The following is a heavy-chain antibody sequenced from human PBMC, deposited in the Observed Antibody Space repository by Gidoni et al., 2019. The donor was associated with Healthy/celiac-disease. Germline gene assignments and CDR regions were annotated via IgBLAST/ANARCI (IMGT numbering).Heavy chain of an antibody. V-gene: IGHV1-69*06. J-gene: IGHJ5*02. D-gene: IGHD4-17*01. Sequence: QVQLVQSGAAVTQPRSSVKVSCKASGGTFSSYAISWVRQASGQGLEWMGGINPIFGTAHYAQKCESRVTITADKSTNTAYMGLSSLGSEDSAVYYCARSAGVTTRGWFDPWGQGTLVTVSS. CDR1: GGTFSSYA. CDR2: INPIFGTA. CDR3: ARSAGVTTRGWFDP.